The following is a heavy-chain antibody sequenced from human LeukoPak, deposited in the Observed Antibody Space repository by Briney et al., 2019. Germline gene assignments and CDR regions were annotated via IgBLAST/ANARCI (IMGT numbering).Heavy chain of an antibody. V-gene: IGHV3-74*01. CDR3: ARDSRRWVDTAMGEGMDV. J-gene: IGHJ6*04. Sequence: GRSLRLSCAASGFTFSSYWMHWVRQAPGKGLVWVSRINSDGSSTSYADSVKGRFTISRDNAKNTLYLQMNSLRAEDTAVYYCARDSRRWVDTAMGEGMDVWGKGTTVTVSS. D-gene: IGHD5-18*01. CDR1: GFTFSSYW. CDR2: INSDGSST.